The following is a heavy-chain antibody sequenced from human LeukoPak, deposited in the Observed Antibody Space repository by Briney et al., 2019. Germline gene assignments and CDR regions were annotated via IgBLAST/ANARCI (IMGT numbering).Heavy chain of an antibody. V-gene: IGHV4-34*09. CDR1: GGSFSGYY. CDR2: INHSGST. Sequence: SETLSLTCAVYGGSFSGYYWSWIRQPPGKGLEWIGEINHSGSTNYNPSLKSQVTISVDTSENQFSLKLSSVTAADTAVYYCARAGVDYYDSSGYYCYFDYWGQGTLVTVSS. J-gene: IGHJ4*02. CDR3: ARAGVDYYDSSGYYCYFDY. D-gene: IGHD3-22*01.